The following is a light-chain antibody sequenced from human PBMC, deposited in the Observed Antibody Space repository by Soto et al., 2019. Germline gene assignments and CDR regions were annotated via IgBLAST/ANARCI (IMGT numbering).Light chain of an antibody. Sequence: EIVMTQSPATLSVSPGERATLSCRASQSVSSNLAWYQQKPGQAPRLLIYGASTRATGIPARFSGSGYGTEFTLTISSLQSEDFAVYYCQQYNNWPVFGGGTKVEIK. CDR1: QSVSSN. J-gene: IGKJ4*01. CDR3: QQYNNWPV. V-gene: IGKV3-15*01. CDR2: GAS.